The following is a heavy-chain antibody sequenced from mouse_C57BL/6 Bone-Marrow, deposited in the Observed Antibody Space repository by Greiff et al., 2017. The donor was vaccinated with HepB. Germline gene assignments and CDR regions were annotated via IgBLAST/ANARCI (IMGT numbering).Heavy chain of an antibody. CDR3: ASYYGSSHWYFDV. Sequence: VKLVESGAELAKPGASVKLSCKASGYTFTSYWMHWVKQRPGQGLEWIGYINPSSGYTKYNQKFKDKATLTADKSSSTAYMQLSSLTYEDSAVYYCASYYGSSHWYFDVWGTGTTVTVSS. J-gene: IGHJ1*03. CDR2: INPSSGYT. D-gene: IGHD1-1*01. CDR1: GYTFTSYW. V-gene: IGHV1-7*01.